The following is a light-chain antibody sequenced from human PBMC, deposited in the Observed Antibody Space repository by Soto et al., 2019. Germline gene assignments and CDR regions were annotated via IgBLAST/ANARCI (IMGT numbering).Light chain of an antibody. CDR1: SSDIGGYND. J-gene: IGLJ1*01. Sequence: QSALTQPASASGSPGQSITISCTGTSSDIGGYNDVSWYQQHPGKAPQVMIFEVTYRPYGISDRFSVSKSGNVASLTISGLQAEDEADDYCCSYRSGSAPDYVFGTGTKLTVL. CDR3: CSYRSGSAPDYV. V-gene: IGLV2-14*01. CDR2: EVT.